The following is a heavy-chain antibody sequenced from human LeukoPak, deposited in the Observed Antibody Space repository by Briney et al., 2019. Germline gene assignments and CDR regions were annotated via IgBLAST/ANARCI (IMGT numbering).Heavy chain of an antibody. CDR3: ARVERGYGDYAV. CDR2: ISSSGSTI. Sequence: PGGSLRLSCAASGFTFSSYEMNWARQAPGKGLEWVSYISSSGSTIYYADSVKGRFTISRDNAKNSLYLQVNSLRAEDTAVYYCARVERGYGDYAVWGQGTTVTVSS. CDR1: GFTFSSYE. D-gene: IGHD4-17*01. J-gene: IGHJ6*02. V-gene: IGHV3-48*03.